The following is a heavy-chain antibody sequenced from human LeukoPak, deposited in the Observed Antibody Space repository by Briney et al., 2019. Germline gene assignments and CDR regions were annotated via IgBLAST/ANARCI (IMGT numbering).Heavy chain of an antibody. J-gene: IGHJ3*02. Sequence: PSETLSLTCTVSGYSISRGYYWGWIRQPPGKGLEWIGSIYYSGKTYYNPSLKSRVTISVDTSKNQLSLKVISVTAADTAMYYCARDSKSTADAFDIWGQGTMVTVSS. V-gene: IGHV4-38-2*02. CDR2: IYYSGKT. D-gene: IGHD5/OR15-5a*01. CDR1: GYSISRGYY. CDR3: ARDSKSTADAFDI.